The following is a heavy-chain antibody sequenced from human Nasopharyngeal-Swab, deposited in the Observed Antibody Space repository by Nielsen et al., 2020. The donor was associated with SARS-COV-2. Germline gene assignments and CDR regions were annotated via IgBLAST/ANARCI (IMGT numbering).Heavy chain of an antibody. Sequence: SETLSLTCAVSGGSISSGGYSWSWIRQPPGKGLEWVGYIYHSGSTYYNPSLKSRVTISVDRSKNQFSLKLSSVTAADTAVHYCARVRGVPDYYMDVWGKGTTVTVSS. CDR1: GGSISSGGYS. V-gene: IGHV4-30-2*01. CDR3: ARVRGVPDYYMDV. J-gene: IGHJ6*03. D-gene: IGHD3-16*01. CDR2: IYHSGST.